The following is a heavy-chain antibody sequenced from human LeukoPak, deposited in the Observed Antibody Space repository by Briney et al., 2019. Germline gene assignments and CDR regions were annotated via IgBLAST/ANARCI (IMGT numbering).Heavy chain of an antibody. J-gene: IGHJ4*02. D-gene: IGHD1-26*01. CDR1: DDSISRSSYY. CDR3: ARLKVGTTHPDY. Sequence: SETLSLTCSVSDDSISRSSYYWGWIRQPPGKGLEWIGTFYYSGFTYYNPSLKNRVTISVDTSKNQFSLKLSSVTAEDTAVYYCARLKVGTTHPDYWGQGTLVTVSS. CDR2: FYYSGFT. V-gene: IGHV4-39*01.